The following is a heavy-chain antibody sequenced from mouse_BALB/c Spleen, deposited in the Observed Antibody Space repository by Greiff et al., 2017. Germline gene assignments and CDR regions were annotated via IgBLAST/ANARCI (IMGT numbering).Heavy chain of an antibody. CDR2: INPSNGRT. D-gene: IGHD1-1*01. J-gene: IGHJ4*01. CDR1: GYTFTSYW. Sequence: VQLQQPGAELVKPGASVKLSCKASGYTFTSYWMHWVKQRPGQGLEWIGEINPSNGRTNYNEKFKSKATLTVDKSSSTAYMQLSSLTSEDSAVYYCAREDYYGSSCLDDWGQGTSVTVSS. CDR3: AREDYYGSSCLDD. V-gene: IGHV1S81*02.